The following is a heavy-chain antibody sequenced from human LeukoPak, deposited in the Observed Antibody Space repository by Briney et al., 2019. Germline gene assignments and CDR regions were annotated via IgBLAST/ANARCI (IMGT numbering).Heavy chain of an antibody. J-gene: IGHJ4*02. D-gene: IGHD1-26*01. CDR2: IYYSGST. Sequence: SETLSLTCTVSGGSISSSSYYWGWIRQPPGKGLEWIGSIYYSGSTYYNPSLKSRVTISVDTSKNQFSLKLSSVTAADTAVYYCATYSGSYYRSGWVYWGQGTLVTVSS. V-gene: IGHV4-39*01. CDR1: GGSISSSSYY. CDR3: ATYSGSYYRSGWVY.